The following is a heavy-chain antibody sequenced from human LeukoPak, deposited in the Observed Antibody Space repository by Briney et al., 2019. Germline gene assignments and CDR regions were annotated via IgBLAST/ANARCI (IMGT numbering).Heavy chain of an antibody. V-gene: IGHV4-39*01. J-gene: IGHJ4*02. CDR2: IYYSGNT. Sequence: PSETLSLTCSVSGDSISTTAYYWAWIRQPPGKGLEWIGNIYYSGNTFHSPSFRSRVTISVDTSKNQFSLKLTSVTAADTAVYYCSRLQYTYGSEFDHWGQGTLVTVSS. D-gene: IGHD5-18*01. CDR3: SRLQYTYGSEFDH. CDR1: GDSISTTAYY.